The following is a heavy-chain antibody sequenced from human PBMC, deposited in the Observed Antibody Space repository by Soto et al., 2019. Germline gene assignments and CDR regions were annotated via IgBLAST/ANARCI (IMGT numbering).Heavy chain of an antibody. V-gene: IGHV4-34*01. J-gene: IGHJ6*02. CDR2: INHSGST. CDR1: GGSFSGYY. Sequence: PSETLSLTCAVYGGSFSGYYWSWICQPPGKGLEWIGEINHSGSTNYNPSLKSRVTISVDTSKNQFSLKLSSVTAADTAVYYCARGGYSYGYGSPNYYYYGMDVWGQGTTVTVSS. CDR3: ARGGYSYGYGSPNYYYYGMDV. D-gene: IGHD5-18*01.